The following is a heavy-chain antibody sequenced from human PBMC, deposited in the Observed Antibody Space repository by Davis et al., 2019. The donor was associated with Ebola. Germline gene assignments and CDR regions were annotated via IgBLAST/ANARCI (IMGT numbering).Heavy chain of an antibody. CDR1: GGSISSYY. Sequence: PSETLSLTCTVSGGSISSYYWSWIRQPPGKGLEWIGYIYYSGSTNYNPSLKSRVTISVDTSKNQFSLKLSSVTAADTAVYYCARAGMGFGGVIVTLFDYWGQGTLVTVSS. V-gene: IGHV4-59*08. D-gene: IGHD3-16*02. CDR3: ARAGMGFGGVIVTLFDY. J-gene: IGHJ4*02. CDR2: IYYSGST.